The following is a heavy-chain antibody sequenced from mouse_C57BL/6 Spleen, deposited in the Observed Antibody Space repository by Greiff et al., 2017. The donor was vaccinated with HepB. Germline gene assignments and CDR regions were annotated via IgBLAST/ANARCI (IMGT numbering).Heavy chain of an antibody. CDR1: GYTFTDYN. V-gene: IGHV1-18*01. Sequence: EVQLQQSRPELVKPGASVKIPCKASGYTFTDYNMDWVKQSHGKSLEWIGDINPNNGGTIYNQKFKGKATLTVDKSSSTAYMELRSLTSEDTAVYYGASGRGDLAYWGQGTLVTVSA. J-gene: IGHJ3*01. CDR3: ASGRGDLAY. D-gene: IGHD2-13*01. CDR2: INPNNGGT.